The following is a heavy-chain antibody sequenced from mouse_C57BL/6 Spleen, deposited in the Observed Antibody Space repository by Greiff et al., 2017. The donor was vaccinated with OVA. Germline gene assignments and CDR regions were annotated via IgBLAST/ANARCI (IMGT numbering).Heavy chain of an antibody. J-gene: IGHJ2*01. CDR3: ASGMGYGNPSFDY. CDR1: GFTFSDYG. CDR2: ISSGSSTL. Sequence: EVQLVESGGGLVKPGGSLKLSCAASGFTFSDYGMHWVRQAPEKGLEWVAYISSGSSTLYYADTVKGRFTISRDNAKNTLFLQMTSLRSEDTAMYYCASGMGYGNPSFDYWGQGTTLTVSS. V-gene: IGHV5-17*01. D-gene: IGHD1-1*01.